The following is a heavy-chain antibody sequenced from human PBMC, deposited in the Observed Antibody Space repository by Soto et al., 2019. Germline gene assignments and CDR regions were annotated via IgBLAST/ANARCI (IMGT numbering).Heavy chain of an antibody. V-gene: IGHV4-31*03. J-gene: IGHJ4*02. CDR3: ASSFGVAAAGPFDY. CDR1: GGSISSGGYY. Sequence: QVQLQESGPGLVKPSQTLSLTCTVSGGSISSGGYYLSWIRQHPGKGLEWIGYIYYSGSTYYNPSIKSRVTISVDTSKNQCSLKLSSVTAADTAVYYCASSFGVAAAGPFDYWGQGTLVTVSS. D-gene: IGHD6-13*01. CDR2: IYYSGST.